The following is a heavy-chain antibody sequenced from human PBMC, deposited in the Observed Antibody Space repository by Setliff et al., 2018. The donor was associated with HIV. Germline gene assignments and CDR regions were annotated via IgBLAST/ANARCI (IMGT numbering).Heavy chain of an antibody. V-gene: IGHV7-4-1*02. J-gene: IGHJ6*03. D-gene: IGHD1-1*01. CDR3: ARARWNDVSPLYYYMDV. CDR2: ININAGNP. Sequence: GASVKVSCKASGYSFSNYAMNWVRQAPGQGLEWMGWININAGNPAYAQGFTGRFVFSLDTSVSTAYLQTSSLKAEDTAVYYCARARWNDVSPLYYYMDVWGKGTTVTVSS. CDR1: GYSFSNYA.